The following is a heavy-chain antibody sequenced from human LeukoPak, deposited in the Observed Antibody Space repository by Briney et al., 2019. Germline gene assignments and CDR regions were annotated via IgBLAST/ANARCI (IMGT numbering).Heavy chain of an antibody. Sequence: PGGSLRLSCAASGFTFSSYAMSWVRQAPGKGLEWVSLINDSGGNTYYAGSVKGRFTISRDNSKNTLFLQMSSPRAEDTAVYYCAKTSAGIRGGYFDYWGQGTLVTVSS. CDR2: INDSGGNT. V-gene: IGHV3-23*01. D-gene: IGHD3-10*01. J-gene: IGHJ4*02. CDR1: GFTFSSYA. CDR3: AKTSAGIRGGYFDY.